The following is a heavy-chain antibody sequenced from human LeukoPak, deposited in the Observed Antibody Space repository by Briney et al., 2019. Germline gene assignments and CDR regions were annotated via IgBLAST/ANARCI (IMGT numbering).Heavy chain of an antibody. Sequence: GGSLRLSCVVSGFTFSTHAMTWVRQAPGKGLERVSDISGPGGTTYYAASVKGRFTISRDNAKNTVYVQMNSLRGEDTAVYFCARGPYYYDSSGFHVPKALDYWGQGTLVTVSS. J-gene: IGHJ4*02. CDR2: ISGPGGTT. CDR3: ARGPYYYDSSGFHVPKALDY. D-gene: IGHD3-22*01. V-gene: IGHV3-23*01. CDR1: GFTFSTHA.